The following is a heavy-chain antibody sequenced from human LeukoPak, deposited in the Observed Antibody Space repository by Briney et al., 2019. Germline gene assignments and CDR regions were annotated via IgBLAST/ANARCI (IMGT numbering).Heavy chain of an antibody. CDR1: GFTFSSCA. CDR3: AKVGPAAIHWRDV. CDR2: IIGSGGNT. J-gene: IGHJ6*02. Sequence: GGSLRLSCAASGFTFSSCAMSWVRQAPGKGLEWVAAIIGSGGNTYYAGSVKGRFPSSRENPKNTLYLQMNSLRAEDTAVYYCAKVGPAAIHWRDVWGQGTTVTVSS. D-gene: IGHD2-2*02. V-gene: IGHV3-23*01.